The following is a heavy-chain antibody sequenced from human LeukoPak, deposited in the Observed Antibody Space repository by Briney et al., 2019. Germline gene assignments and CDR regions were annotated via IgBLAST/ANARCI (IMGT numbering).Heavy chain of an antibody. J-gene: IGHJ5*02. D-gene: IGHD3-16*02. Sequence: GGSLRLSCAASGFTVSSNYMSWVRQAPGKGLEWVTAISGSGGSIYYADSVKGRFTISRDNPKNTLYLQMNSLRAEDTAVYYCTKGGIRYWFDPWGQGTLVTVSS. CDR2: ISGSGGSI. CDR3: TKGGIRYWFDP. V-gene: IGHV3-23*01. CDR1: GFTVSSNY.